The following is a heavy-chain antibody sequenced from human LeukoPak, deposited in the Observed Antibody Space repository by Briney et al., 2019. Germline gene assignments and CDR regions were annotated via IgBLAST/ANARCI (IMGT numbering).Heavy chain of an antibody. CDR3: ARDIGSRI. Sequence: SETLSLTCIVSGDSISSYYWSWIRQPPGKGLEWIGRIHASGSTYYNPSLKSRVSMSIDMSKNQFSLRLSSVTAADTAVFYCARDIGSRIWGTGTTVIVSS. J-gene: IGHJ6*04. CDR1: GDSISSYY. D-gene: IGHD1-26*01. V-gene: IGHV4-4*07. CDR2: IHASGST.